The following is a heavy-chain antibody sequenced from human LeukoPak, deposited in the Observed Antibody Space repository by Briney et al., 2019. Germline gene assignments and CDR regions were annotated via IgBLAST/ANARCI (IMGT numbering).Heavy chain of an antibody. CDR2: IYPGDSDT. CDR1: GYNFGNSW. CDR3: ARHGEQLPHYMDV. J-gene: IGHJ6*03. V-gene: IGHV5-51*01. Sequence: GESLKISCKGSGYNFGNSWIAWVRQMPGKGLEWMGIIYPGDSDTKYGPSFQGQVTISADKSISTAYLQWSSLKASDTAMYYCARHGEQLPHYMDVWGKGTMVTVSS. D-gene: IGHD6-6*01.